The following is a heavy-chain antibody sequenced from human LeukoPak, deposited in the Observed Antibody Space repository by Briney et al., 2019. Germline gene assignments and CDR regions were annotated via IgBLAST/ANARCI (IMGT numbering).Heavy chain of an antibody. J-gene: IGHJ4*02. CDR3: VRDFRSADY. CDR2: ICPDGTVT. CDR1: GFTFSTYR. V-gene: IGHV3-74*01. Sequence: PGGSLRLSCAASGFTFSTYRMHPVRQAPGKGPMWVSRICPDGTVTNYADSVKARFIISRDNARNTVYLQMNSLRVEDTAVYYCVRDFRSADYWGQGTLVTVSS.